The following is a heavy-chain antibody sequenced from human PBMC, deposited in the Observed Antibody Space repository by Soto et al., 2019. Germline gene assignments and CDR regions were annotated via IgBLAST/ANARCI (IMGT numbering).Heavy chain of an antibody. CDR2: IYYSGST. CDR1: GGSISSYY. V-gene: IGHV4-59*01. J-gene: IGHJ3*02. CDR3: ARGEVGHNYDFWSGYKPRAFDI. D-gene: IGHD3-3*01. Sequence: SETLSLTCTVSGGSISSYYWSWIRQPPGKGLEWIGYIYYSGSTNYNPSLKSRDTISVDTSKNQFSLKLSSVTAADTAVYYCARGEVGHNYDFWSGYKPRAFDIWGQGTMVTVSS.